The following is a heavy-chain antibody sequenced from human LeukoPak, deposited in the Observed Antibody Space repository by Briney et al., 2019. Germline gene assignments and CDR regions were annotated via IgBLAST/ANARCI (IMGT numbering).Heavy chain of an antibody. D-gene: IGHD3-10*01. CDR1: GFTFSSYD. V-gene: IGHV3-13*01. Sequence: PGGSLRLSCAASGFTFSSYDMHWVRQATGKGLEWVSSIGTADDTYYPGSVKGRFTISRENAKNSLHLQMNSLRAGDTAVYYCARVLGSGTYGVDVWGQGTTVTVSS. CDR3: ARVLGSGTYGVDV. CDR2: IGTADDT. J-gene: IGHJ6*02.